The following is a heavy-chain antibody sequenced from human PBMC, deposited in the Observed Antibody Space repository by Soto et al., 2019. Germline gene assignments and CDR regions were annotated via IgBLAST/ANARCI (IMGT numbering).Heavy chain of an antibody. CDR3: ARDRVAAGDYYFDY. CDR1: GGSISSGGYY. V-gene: IGHV4-31*03. J-gene: IGHJ4*02. CDR2: IYYSGST. D-gene: IGHD6-25*01. Sequence: SETLSLTCTVSGGSISSGGYYWSWIRQHPGKGLEWIGYIYYSGSTYYNPSLKSRVTISVDTSKNQFSLKLSSVTAADTAVYYCARDRVAAGDYYFDYWGQGTLVTVSS.